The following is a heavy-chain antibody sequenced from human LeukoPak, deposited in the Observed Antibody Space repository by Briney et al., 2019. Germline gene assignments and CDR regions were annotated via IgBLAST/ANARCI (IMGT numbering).Heavy chain of an antibody. CDR3: ARDKYYAFDI. CDR2: TKEDGSEK. CDR1: GFTFSNYW. Sequence: PGGSLRLSCTASGFTFSNYWMSWVRQAPGKGLEWVGNTKEDGSEKYYVDSVKGRFTISRDNAKNSLHLQMNSLRAEDTAVYYCARDKYYAFDIWGQGTVVTVSS. V-gene: IGHV3-7*01. D-gene: IGHD3-10*01. J-gene: IGHJ3*02.